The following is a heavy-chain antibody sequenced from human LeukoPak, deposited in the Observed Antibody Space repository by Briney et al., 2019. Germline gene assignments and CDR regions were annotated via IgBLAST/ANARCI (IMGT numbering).Heavy chain of an antibody. CDR3: VKDGPGVYDY. J-gene: IGHJ4*02. V-gene: IGHV3-64D*09. D-gene: IGHD1-14*01. CDR1: GFTFSTSA. CDR2: INSNGGST. Sequence: GGSLRLSCSASGFTFSTSAMHWVRQAPGKRLEYVSSINSNGGSTYQADSVKGRFTISRDNSKNTLYLQMGSLRDEDTAVYYCVKDGPGVYDYWGQGTLVTVSS.